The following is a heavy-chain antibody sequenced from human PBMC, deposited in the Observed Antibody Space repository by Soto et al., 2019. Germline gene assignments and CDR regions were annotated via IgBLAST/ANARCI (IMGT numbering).Heavy chain of an antibody. J-gene: IGHJ5*02. CDR1: GFTFISYS. Sequence: LRLSCAASGFTFISYSMNWVRQAPGKGLEWVSSISRSSSYIYYADSVKGRFTISRDNAKNSLYLQMNSLRAEDTAVYYCARDPIIAMVRGVINWFDPWGQGTLVTVSS. D-gene: IGHD3-10*01. CDR3: ARDPIIAMVRGVINWFDP. CDR2: ISRSSSYI. V-gene: IGHV3-21*01.